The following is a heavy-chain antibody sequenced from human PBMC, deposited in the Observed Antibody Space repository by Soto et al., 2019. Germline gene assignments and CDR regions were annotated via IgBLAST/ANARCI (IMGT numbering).Heavy chain of an antibody. J-gene: IGHJ6*03. CDR1: GFTFSSYA. CDR2: ISYDGSNK. V-gene: IGHV3-30-3*02. CDR3: AKRDYYYYMDV. Sequence: GGSLRLSCAASGFTFSSYAMHWVRQAPGKGLEWVAVISYDGSNKYYADSVKGRFTISRDNSKNTLYLQMNSLRAEDTAVYYCAKRDYYYYMDVWGKGTTVTVSS.